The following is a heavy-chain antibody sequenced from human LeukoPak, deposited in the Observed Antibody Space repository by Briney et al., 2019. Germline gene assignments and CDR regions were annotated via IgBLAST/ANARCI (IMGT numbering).Heavy chain of an antibody. CDR3: AKDPGYCSGGSCGTGGY. Sequence: GGSLGLSCAASGFTFSSYAMSWVRQAPGKGLEWVSAISGSGGSTYYADSVKGRFTISRDNSKDTPYLQMNSLRAEDTAVYYCAKDPGYCSGGSCGTGGYWGQGTLVTVSS. V-gene: IGHV3-23*01. CDR1: GFTFSSYA. CDR2: ISGSGGST. D-gene: IGHD2-15*01. J-gene: IGHJ4*02.